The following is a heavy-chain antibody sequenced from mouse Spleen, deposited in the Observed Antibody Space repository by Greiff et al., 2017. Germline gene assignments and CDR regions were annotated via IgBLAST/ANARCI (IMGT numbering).Heavy chain of an antibody. D-gene: IGHD2-10*01. CDR1: GYTFTNYD. J-gene: IGHJ2*01. CDR3: ANLLSY. CDR2: IYPRDGST. V-gene: IGHV1-85*01. Sequence: VHLVESGPELVKPGASVKLSCKASGYTFTNYDINWVKQRPGQGLEWIGWIYPRDGSTKYNEKFKGKATLTVDTSSSTAYMELHSLTSEDSAVYFCANLLSYWGQGTTLTVSS.